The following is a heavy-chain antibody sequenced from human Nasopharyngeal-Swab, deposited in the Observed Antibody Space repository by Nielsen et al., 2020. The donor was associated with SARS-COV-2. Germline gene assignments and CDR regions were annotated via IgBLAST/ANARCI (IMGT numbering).Heavy chain of an antibody. Sequence: GGSLRLSCAASGFTFSSYSMNWVRQAPGKGLEWVSSISSSSSYIYYADSVKGRFTISRDNAKNSLYLQMNSLRAEDTAVYYCARDRSDYGDYGGWYFDLWGRGTLVTVSS. CDR2: ISSSSSYI. D-gene: IGHD4-17*01. CDR1: GFTFSSYS. V-gene: IGHV3-21*01. J-gene: IGHJ2*01. CDR3: ARDRSDYGDYGGWYFDL.